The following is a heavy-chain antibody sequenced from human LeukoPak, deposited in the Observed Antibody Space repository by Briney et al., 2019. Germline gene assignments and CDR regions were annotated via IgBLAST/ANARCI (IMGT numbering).Heavy chain of an antibody. V-gene: IGHV1-69*13. CDR2: IIPIFGTA. D-gene: IGHD3-22*01. CDR1: GGTFSSYA. J-gene: IGHJ4*02. CDR3: ARDPHRYDSSGYYFVY. Sequence: SVKVSCKASGGTFSSYAISWVRQATGQGLEWMGGIIPIFGTANYAQKFQGRVTITADESTSTAYMELSSLRSEDTAVYYCARDPHRYDSSGYYFVYWGQGTLVTVSS.